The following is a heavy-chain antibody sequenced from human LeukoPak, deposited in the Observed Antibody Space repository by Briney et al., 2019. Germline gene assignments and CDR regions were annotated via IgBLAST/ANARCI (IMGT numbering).Heavy chain of an antibody. CDR2: IHSSSGTV. V-gene: IGHV3-48*04. Sequence: GGSLRLSCAASGFTFSSHNMQWVGQAPGKGLEWVSYIHSSSGTVYYADSVKGRFTISRDNAQNSLYLQMNSLRAEDTAVYYCATEPNGSGSPWGQGTLVTVSS. J-gene: IGHJ4*02. D-gene: IGHD3-10*01. CDR1: GFTFSSHN. CDR3: ATEPNGSGSP.